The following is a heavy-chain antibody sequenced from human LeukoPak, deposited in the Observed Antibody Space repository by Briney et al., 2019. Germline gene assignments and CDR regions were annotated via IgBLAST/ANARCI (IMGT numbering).Heavy chain of an antibody. CDR3: ARDGDIVVVPAAIGHNWFDP. CDR1: GFTVSSYA. CDR2: ISGSGGST. Sequence: GGSLRLSCRASGFTVSSYAMSWVRQVPGKGLEWVSAISGSGGSTYYADSVKGRFTISRDNSKNTLYLQMNSLRAEDTAVYYCARDGDIVVVPAAIGHNWFDPWGQGTLVTVSS. J-gene: IGHJ5*02. V-gene: IGHV3-23*01. D-gene: IGHD2-2*01.